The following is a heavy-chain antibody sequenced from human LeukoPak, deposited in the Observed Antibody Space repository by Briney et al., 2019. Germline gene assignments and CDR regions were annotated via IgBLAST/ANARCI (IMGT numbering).Heavy chain of an antibody. CDR2: ISAYNGNT. D-gene: IGHD2-2*01. CDR1: GYTFTSYG. V-gene: IGHV1-18*01. J-gene: IGHJ3*02. CDR3: ARPQYCSSTSCPNAFDI. Sequence: GASVKVSCKASGYTFTSYGISWVRQAPGQGLEWMGWISAYNGNTNYAQKLQGRVTMTTDTSTSTAYMELRSLRSDDTAVYYCARPQYCSSTSCPNAFDIWGQGTMVTVSS.